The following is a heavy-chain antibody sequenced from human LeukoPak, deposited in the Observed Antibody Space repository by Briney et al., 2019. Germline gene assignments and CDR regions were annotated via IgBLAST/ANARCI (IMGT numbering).Heavy chain of an antibody. D-gene: IGHD3-9*01. V-gene: IGHV1-8*01. CDR3: ARGRKHGYYDILTGYRKVYYFDY. CDR1: GYTFTSYD. J-gene: IGHJ4*02. CDR2: MNPNSGNT. Sequence: ASVKVSCKASGYTFTSYDINWVRQATGQGLEWMGWMNPNSGNTGYAQKFQGRVTMTRNTSISTAYMELSSLRSEDTAVYYCARGRKHGYYDILTGYRKVYYFDYWGQGTLVTVSS.